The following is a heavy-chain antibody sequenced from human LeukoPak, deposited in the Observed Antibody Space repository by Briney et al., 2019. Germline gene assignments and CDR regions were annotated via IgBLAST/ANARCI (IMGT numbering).Heavy chain of an antibody. CDR1: GYTLTELS. D-gene: IGHD3-22*01. CDR2: FDPEDGET. Sequence: ASVKVSCKVSGYTLTELSMHWVRQAPGKGLEWMGGFDPEDGETIYAQKFQGRVTMTGDTSTDTAYMELSSLRSEDTAVYYCATDHYYDSSGYYPYYFDYWGQGTLVTVSS. J-gene: IGHJ4*02. V-gene: IGHV1-24*01. CDR3: ATDHYYDSSGYYPYYFDY.